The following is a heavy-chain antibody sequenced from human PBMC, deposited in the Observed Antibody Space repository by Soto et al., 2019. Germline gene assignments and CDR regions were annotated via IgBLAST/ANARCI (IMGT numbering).Heavy chain of an antibody. CDR3: ARHDYADRTFDL. CDR1: GGSVGSGAYY. D-gene: IGHD5-12*01. J-gene: IGHJ3*01. CDR2: IQYSGDT. Sequence: PSEALSLTCTVSGGSVGSGAYYGSWIRQPPGSALEWIGYIQYSGDTNCNSSHKSRVTISVDRSRNRFSLKLTSVTAADTAFYYCARHDYADRTFDLWGQGTKVTVSS. V-gene: IGHV4-61*08.